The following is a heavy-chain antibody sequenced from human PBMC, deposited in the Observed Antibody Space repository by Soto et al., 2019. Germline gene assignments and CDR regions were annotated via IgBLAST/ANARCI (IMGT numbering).Heavy chain of an antibody. CDR2: ISYDGSNK. V-gene: IGHV3-30-3*01. CDR1: GFTFSSYA. J-gene: IGHJ4*02. CDR3: ARGVTSRRYFDWTHYY. D-gene: IGHD3-9*01. Sequence: QPGGSLRLSCAASGFTFSSYAMHWVRQAPGKGLEWVAVISYDGSNKYYADSVKGRFTISRDNSKNTLYLQMNSLRAEDTAVYYCARGVTSRRYFDWTHYYWGQGTLVTVSS.